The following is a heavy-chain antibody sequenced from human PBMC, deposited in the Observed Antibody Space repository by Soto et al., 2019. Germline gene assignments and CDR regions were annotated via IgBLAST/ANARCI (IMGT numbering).Heavy chain of an antibody. J-gene: IGHJ6*02. CDR2: FDPEDGET. D-gene: IGHD2-21*02. CDR1: GYTLTELS. Sequence: APVKVSCKVSGYTLTELSMHWVRQAPGKGLEWMGGFDPEDGETIYAQKFQGRVTMTEDTSTDTAYMELSSLRSEDTAVYYCATGYCGGDCYLRYYYYYGMDVWGQGTTVTVSS. V-gene: IGHV1-24*01. CDR3: ATGYCGGDCYLRYYYYYGMDV.